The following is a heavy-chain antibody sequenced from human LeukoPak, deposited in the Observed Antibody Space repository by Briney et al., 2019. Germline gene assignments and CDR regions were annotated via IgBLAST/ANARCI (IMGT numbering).Heavy chain of an antibody. V-gene: IGHV4-31*03. Sequence: KPSQTLSLTCTVSGGSISSGGYYWSWIRQHPGKGLEWIGYIYYSGSTYYNSSLKSRVTISVDTSKNQFSLKLSSVTAADTAVYYCARERSSWYGSHNWFDPWGQGTLVTVSS. CDR1: GGSISSGGYY. CDR3: ARERSSWYGSHNWFDP. D-gene: IGHD6-13*01. CDR2: IYYSGST. J-gene: IGHJ5*02.